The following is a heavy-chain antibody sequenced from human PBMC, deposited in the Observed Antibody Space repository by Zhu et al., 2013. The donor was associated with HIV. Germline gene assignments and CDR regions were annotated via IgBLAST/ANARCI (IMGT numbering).Heavy chain of an antibody. CDR3: ARDSPLVDTAMASLDAFDI. CDR1: GYTFTSYG. D-gene: IGHD5-18*01. J-gene: IGHJ3*02. CDR2: ISAYNGNT. Sequence: QVQLVQSGAEVKKPGASVKVSCKASGYTFTSYGISWVRQAPGQGLEWMGWISAYNGNTNYAQKLQGRVTMTTDTSTSTAYMELRSLRSDDTAVYYCARDSPLVDTAMASLDAFDIWGQGTMVTVSS. V-gene: IGHV1-18*04.